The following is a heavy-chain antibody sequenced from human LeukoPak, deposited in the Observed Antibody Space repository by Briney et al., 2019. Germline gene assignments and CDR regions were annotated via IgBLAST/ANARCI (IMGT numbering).Heavy chain of an antibody. V-gene: IGHV3-30-3*01. D-gene: IGHD3-10*01. CDR2: ISYDGSNK. CDR1: GFTFSSYA. J-gene: IGHJ4*02. Sequence: GGSLRLSCAASGFTFSSYAMHWVRQAPGKGLEWVAVISYDGSNKYYADSVKGRFTISRDNSKNTLYLQMNSLRAEDTAVYYCASPQWFGELLFESWGQGTLVTVSS. CDR3: ASPQWFGELLFES.